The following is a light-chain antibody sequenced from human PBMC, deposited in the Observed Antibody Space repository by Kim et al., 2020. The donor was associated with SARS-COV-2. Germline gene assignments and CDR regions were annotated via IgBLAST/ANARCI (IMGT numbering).Light chain of an antibody. CDR2: EGT. J-gene: IGLJ3*02. CDR1: TSDIGIYDY. Sequence: GQSCTPSCTGTTSDIGIYDYVSRDPPPPGKGPKLLFFEGTQLPSGVPERFSGSKSGNTASLSVSGLQAEDEAIYFCASYGGRNNLLFGGGTQLTVL. V-gene: IGLV2-8*01. CDR3: ASYGGRNNLL.